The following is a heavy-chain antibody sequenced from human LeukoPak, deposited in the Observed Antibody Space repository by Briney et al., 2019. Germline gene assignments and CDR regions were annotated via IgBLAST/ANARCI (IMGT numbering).Heavy chain of an antibody. J-gene: IGHJ4*02. Sequence: GGSLRLSCAASGFTFSSNAMHWVRQAPGKGLEWVAIISYDGSNKYYADSVKGRFTISRDNAKNSLYLQMNSLRAEDTAVYYCARGEYSSGWYKVVDYWGQGTLVTVSS. CDR2: ISYDGSNK. CDR1: GFTFSSNA. CDR3: ARGEYSSGWYKVVDY. V-gene: IGHV3-30*04. D-gene: IGHD6-19*01.